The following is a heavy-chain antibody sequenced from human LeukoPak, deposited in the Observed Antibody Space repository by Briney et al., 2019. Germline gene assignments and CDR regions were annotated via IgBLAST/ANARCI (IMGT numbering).Heavy chain of an antibody. Sequence: QSGGSLRLSCAASGSTFSSYGMNWVRQAPGKGLEWVAVISYDGSNKYYADSVKGRFTISRDNSKNTLYLQMNSLRAEDTAVYYCARGVGEWELLYLFDYWGQGTLVTVSS. CDR2: ISYDGSNK. V-gene: IGHV3-30*03. CDR1: GSTFSSYG. D-gene: IGHD1-26*01. CDR3: ARGVGEWELLYLFDY. J-gene: IGHJ4*02.